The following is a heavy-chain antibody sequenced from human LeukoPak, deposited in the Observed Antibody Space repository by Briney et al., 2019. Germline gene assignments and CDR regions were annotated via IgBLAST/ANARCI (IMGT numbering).Heavy chain of an antibody. D-gene: IGHD2-15*01. CDR3: ARDGRYCSGGSCYSVQH. Sequence: SVKVSCKASGGTFSSYAISWVRQAPGQGLEWMGRIIPIFGTANYAQKFQGRVTITTDESTSTAYMELSGLRSEDTAVYYCARDGRYCSGGSCYSVQHWGQGTLVTVSS. CDR1: GGTFSSYA. CDR2: IIPIFGTA. V-gene: IGHV1-69*05. J-gene: IGHJ1*01.